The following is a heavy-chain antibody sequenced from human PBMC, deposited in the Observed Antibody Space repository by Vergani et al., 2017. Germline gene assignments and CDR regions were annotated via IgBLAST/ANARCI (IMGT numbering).Heavy chain of an antibody. J-gene: IGHJ6*02. CDR1: GYSFINYG. V-gene: IGHV1-18*01. Sequence: QSQLVQSGDEVKKPGASVKVSCKTSGYSFINYGISWVRQAPGEGLEWLGWVSPYKGNTNYGQKIQGRVTMTTDTSTRTAYMQLRSLTFDDTAVYYCAKEGFYDNIRSTYRPPSYYGMDVWGQGTKVTVAS. CDR3: AKEGFYDNIRSTYRPPSYYGMDV. D-gene: IGHD3-9*01. CDR2: VSPYKGNT.